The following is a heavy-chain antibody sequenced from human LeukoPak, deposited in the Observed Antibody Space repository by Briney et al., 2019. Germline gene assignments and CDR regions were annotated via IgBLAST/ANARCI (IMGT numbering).Heavy chain of an antibody. CDR1: GGSISSYS. CDR2: IDYRGTT. Sequence: PSETLSLTCTVSGGSISSYSWSWIRQPPGKGLEWIGYIDYRGTTNYNPSLRSRLTISVHPSKSQFSLRLSSVTAADTAVYYCGRGWGYCSGGNCYFTYFDYWGQGALVTVSS. V-gene: IGHV4-59*01. J-gene: IGHJ4*02. D-gene: IGHD2-15*01. CDR3: GRGWGYCSGGNCYFTYFDY.